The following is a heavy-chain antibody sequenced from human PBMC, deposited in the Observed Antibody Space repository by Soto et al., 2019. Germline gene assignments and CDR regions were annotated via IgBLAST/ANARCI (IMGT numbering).Heavy chain of an antibody. V-gene: IGHV7-4-1*01. D-gene: IGHD3-22*01. J-gene: IGHJ6*02. CDR3: AREDSSGYYHAETDYYYGMDV. CDR1: GYTFTSYA. CDR2: INTNTGNP. Sequence: QVQLVQSGSELKKPGASVKVSCKASGYTFTSYAMNWVRQAPGQGLEWMGWINTNTGNPTYAQGFTGRFVFSLDTSVSTAYLQICSLKAADTAVYYCAREDSSGYYHAETDYYYGMDVWGQGTTVTGSS.